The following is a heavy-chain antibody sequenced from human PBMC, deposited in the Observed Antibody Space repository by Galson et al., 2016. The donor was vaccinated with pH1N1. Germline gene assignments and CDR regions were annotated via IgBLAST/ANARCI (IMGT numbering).Heavy chain of an antibody. Sequence: SLRLPCAASGFTFTSYAMHWVRQAPGQGLEWVAVILYDGTNEYYSDPVKGRFTISRDKTQSTVYLQMNSLRTEDTAVYYCARDSEYSGHEGFHWAQGTLVIVSS. CDR3: ARDSEYSGHEGFH. D-gene: IGHD5-12*01. J-gene: IGHJ4*02. CDR1: GFTFTSYA. V-gene: IGHV3-30*04. CDR2: ILYDGTNE.